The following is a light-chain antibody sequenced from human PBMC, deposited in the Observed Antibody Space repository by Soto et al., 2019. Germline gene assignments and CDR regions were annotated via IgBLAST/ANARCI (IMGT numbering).Light chain of an antibody. CDR2: DVS. CDR1: ISDVGGYNY. V-gene: IGLV2-14*01. CDR3: SSYTSSSTLV. J-gene: IGLJ2*01. Sequence: QSALTQPASVSGSPGQSITISCTGTISDVGGYNYVSWYQQHPGKAPKLMIYDVSNRPSGVSNRFSGSKSGNTASLTISGLQAEDEADYYCSSYTSSSTLVFGEGTKL.